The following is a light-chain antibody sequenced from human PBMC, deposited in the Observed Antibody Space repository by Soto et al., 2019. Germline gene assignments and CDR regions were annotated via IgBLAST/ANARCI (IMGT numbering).Light chain of an antibody. J-gene: IGKJ2*01. Sequence: DIQMTQSPSTLSASVGDRVTITCRASQSISSWLAWYQQKPGKAPKLLIYDASSLESGVPSRFSGSGSGTEFTLTISSLQPDDFATYYCPQLFGQGTKLEIK. CDR1: QSISSW. CDR3: PQL. V-gene: IGKV1-5*01. CDR2: DAS.